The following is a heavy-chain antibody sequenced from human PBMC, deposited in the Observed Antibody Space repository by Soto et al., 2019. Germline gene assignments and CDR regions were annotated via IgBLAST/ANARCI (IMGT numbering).Heavy chain of an antibody. CDR1: GYTFSSYA. CDR2: ISSGNDNT. V-gene: IGHV1-3*04. CDR3: ARDEGVASGN. D-gene: IGHD6-19*01. J-gene: IGHJ4*02. Sequence: QVQLVQSGAEVKKPGASVKVSCKASGYTFSSYAMHWARQAPGQRLEWMGWISSGNDNTKYSQKFQDRVTITRDTSACTAHMELSSLTFEDTAVYYCARDEGVASGNCGQGPLVTVSS.